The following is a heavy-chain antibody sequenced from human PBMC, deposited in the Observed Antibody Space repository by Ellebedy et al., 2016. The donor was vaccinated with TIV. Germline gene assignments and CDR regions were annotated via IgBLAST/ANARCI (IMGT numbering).Heavy chain of an antibody. CDR3: ARFDRYCSGGGCFSRWFDP. Sequence: GESLKISCQTSGYNFTNYWIGWVRQMPGKGLEWMGIFYPGDSDSKYSPSFQGQVTISAARSISTAYLQWSSLRASDTAIYYCARFDRYCSGGGCFSRWFDPWGQGTLVTVSS. CDR1: GYNFTNYW. V-gene: IGHV5-51*01. J-gene: IGHJ5*02. D-gene: IGHD2-15*01. CDR2: FYPGDSDS.